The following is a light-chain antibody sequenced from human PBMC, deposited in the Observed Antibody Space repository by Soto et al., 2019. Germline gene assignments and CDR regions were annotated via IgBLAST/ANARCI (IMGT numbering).Light chain of an antibody. CDR3: SSYASSTTVL. V-gene: IGLV2-14*03. Sequence: QSVLTQPASVSGSPGQSITISCTGASSDVGDYKYASWYQHHPGKAPKLIIYDVSDRPSGVSSRFSGSKSGNTASLTISGLQAEDEADYYCSSYASSTTVLFGGGTKLTVL. CDR1: SSDVGDYKY. J-gene: IGLJ2*01. CDR2: DVS.